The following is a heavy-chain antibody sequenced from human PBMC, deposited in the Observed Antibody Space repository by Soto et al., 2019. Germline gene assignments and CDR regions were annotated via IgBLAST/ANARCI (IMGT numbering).Heavy chain of an antibody. D-gene: IGHD3-3*01. V-gene: IGHV1-18*01. Sequence: ASVKVSCKASGYTFTSYGISWVRQAPGQGLEWMGWISAYNGNTNYAQKLQGRVTMTTDTSTSTAYMELRSLRSDDTAVYYCAREGFWSGYYYYYGMDVWGQGTTVTV. CDR3: AREGFWSGYYYYYGMDV. CDR1: GYTFTSYG. CDR2: ISAYNGNT. J-gene: IGHJ6*02.